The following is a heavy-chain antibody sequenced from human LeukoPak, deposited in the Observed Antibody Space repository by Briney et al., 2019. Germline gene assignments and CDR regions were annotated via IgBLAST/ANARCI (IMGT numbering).Heavy chain of an antibody. Sequence: GGSLRLSCAASRFTFNNYPMNWVRQAPGKGLEWVSGISDSGVSTYYADSVKGRFTISRDNSKNTLYLQMNSLRAEDTAVYYCAKTNYDILTGCPTWGQGTLVTVSS. CDR3: AKTNYDILTGCPT. CDR1: RFTFNNYP. V-gene: IGHV3-23*01. D-gene: IGHD3-9*01. J-gene: IGHJ4*02. CDR2: ISDSGVST.